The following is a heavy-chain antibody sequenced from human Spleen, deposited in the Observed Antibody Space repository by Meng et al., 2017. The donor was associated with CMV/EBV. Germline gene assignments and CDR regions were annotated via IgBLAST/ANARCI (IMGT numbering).Heavy chain of an antibody. D-gene: IGHD2-2*01. CDR1: GFAFGGYV. CDR3: ARERDCNSPTCYKNWFDP. CDR2: ISYDGSNK. J-gene: IGHJ5*02. V-gene: IGHV3-30*04. Sequence: GESLKISCAASGFAFGGYVMHWVRQAPGQGLEWVAVISYDGSNKDYADSVKGRFTISRDNSNNTVSLQMNSLRPDDTGVYYCARERDCNSPTCYKNWFDPWGQGTLVTVSS.